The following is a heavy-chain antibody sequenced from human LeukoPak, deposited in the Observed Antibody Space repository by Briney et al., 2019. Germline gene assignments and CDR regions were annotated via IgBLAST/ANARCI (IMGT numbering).Heavy chain of an antibody. V-gene: IGHV3-48*03. Sequence: GGSLRLSCAASGFTFSSYEMNWVRQAPGKGLEWVSYISSSGSTIYYADSVQGRFTISRDNAKNSLYLQMNSLRAEDTAVYYCARSSVIVGGAIDYWGQGTLVTVSS. CDR1: GFTFSSYE. CDR3: ARSSVIVGGAIDY. D-gene: IGHD1-26*01. J-gene: IGHJ4*02. CDR2: ISSSGSTI.